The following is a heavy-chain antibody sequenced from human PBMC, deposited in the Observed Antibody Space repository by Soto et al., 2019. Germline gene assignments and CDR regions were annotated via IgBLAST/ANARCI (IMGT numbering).Heavy chain of an antibody. D-gene: IGHD3-9*01. J-gene: IGHJ5*02. CDR3: ARDHDDILTGLGFDA. Sequence: GGSLRLSCAVSGFTFSDYYMSWIRQAPGKGLEWVSYISSSGSTIYYADSVKGRFTISRDNAKNSLYLQMNSLRAEDTAVYYCARDHDDILTGLGFDAWGQGTLVTVSS. V-gene: IGHV3-11*01. CDR2: ISSSGSTI. CDR1: GFTFSDYY.